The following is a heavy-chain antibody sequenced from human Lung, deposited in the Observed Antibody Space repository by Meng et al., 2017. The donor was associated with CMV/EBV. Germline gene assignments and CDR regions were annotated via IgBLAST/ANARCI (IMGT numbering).Heavy chain of an antibody. D-gene: IGHD6-19*01. J-gene: IGHJ6*02. CDR2: MNPNSGNT. CDR3: ARGRAGYYYYGMDV. V-gene: IGHV1-8*03. Sequence: ASXXVSXKASGYTFTSYDINWVRQATGQGLEWMGWMNPNSGNTGYAQKFQGRVTITRNTSISTAYMELSSLRSEDTAVYYCARGRAGYYYYGMDVLGQGNPGHRLL. CDR1: GYTFTSYD.